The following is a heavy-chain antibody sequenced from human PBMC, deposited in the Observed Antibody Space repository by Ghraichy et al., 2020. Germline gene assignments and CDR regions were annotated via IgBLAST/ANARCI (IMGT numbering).Heavy chain of an antibody. V-gene: IGHV1-18*01. CDR3: ARAGICSSTSCYKDSNWFDP. CDR1: GYTFTSYG. J-gene: IGHJ5*02. CDR2: ISAYNGNT. Sequence: ASVKVSCKASGYTFTSYGISWVRQAPGQGLEWMGWISAYNGNTNYAQKLQGRVTMTTDTSTSTAYMELRSLRSDDTAVYYCARAGICSSTSCYKDSNWFDPWGQGTLVTVSS. D-gene: IGHD2-2*02.